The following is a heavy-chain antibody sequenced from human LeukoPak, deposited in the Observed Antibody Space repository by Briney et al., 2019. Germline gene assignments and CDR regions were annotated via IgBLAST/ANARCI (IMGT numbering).Heavy chain of an antibody. D-gene: IGHD3-10*01. CDR1: GFTFSSYG. J-gene: IGHJ4*02. Sequence: PGGSLRLSCAASGFTFSSYGMHRVRQAPGKGLERVAVISYDGSNKYYADSVKGRFTISRDNSKNTLYLQMNSLRAEDTAVYYCAKSSDYYGSGSFYFDYWGQGTLVTVSS. V-gene: IGHV3-30*18. CDR3: AKSSDYYGSGSFYFDY. CDR2: ISYDGSNK.